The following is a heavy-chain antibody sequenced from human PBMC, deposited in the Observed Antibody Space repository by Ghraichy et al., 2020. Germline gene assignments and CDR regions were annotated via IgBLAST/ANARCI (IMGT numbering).Heavy chain of an antibody. CDR3: ARGGIYYGSGSNYFDY. CDR1: GGSISSSNW. J-gene: IGHJ4*02. Sequence: SETLSLTCAVSGGSISSSNWWSWVRQPPGKGLEWIGEIYHSGSTNYNPSLKSRVTISLDKSKNQFSLKLSSVTAADTAVYYCARGGIYYGSGSNYFDYWGQGTLVTVSS. CDR2: IYHSGST. D-gene: IGHD3-10*01. V-gene: IGHV4-4*02.